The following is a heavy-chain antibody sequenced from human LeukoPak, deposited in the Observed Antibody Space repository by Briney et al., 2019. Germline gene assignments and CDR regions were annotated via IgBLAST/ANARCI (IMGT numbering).Heavy chain of an antibody. Sequence: SETLSLTCTVSGXSISSYYWSWIRQPPGKGLEWIAYIYYSGSTNYNPSLKSRVTISVDTSKNQFSLKLSSVTAADTAVYYCARGLMMAVAGRGEFHYWGQGTLVTVSS. CDR3: ARGLMMAVAGRGEFHY. CDR1: GXSISSYY. D-gene: IGHD6-13*01. V-gene: IGHV4-59*01. CDR2: IYYSGST. J-gene: IGHJ4*02.